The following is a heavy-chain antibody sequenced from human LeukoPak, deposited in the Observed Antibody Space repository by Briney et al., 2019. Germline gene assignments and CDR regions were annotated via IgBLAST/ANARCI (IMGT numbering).Heavy chain of an antibody. CDR3: ARVGTPDAFDI. CDR1: GFTFSSYC. CDR2: ISSSSSYI. V-gene: IGHV3-21*01. J-gene: IGHJ3*02. Sequence: GGSLRLSCAASGFTFSSYCMNWVRQAPGKGLEWVSSISSSSSYIYYADSVKGRFTISRDNAKNSLYLQMNRLRAEDTAVYYCARVGTPDAFDIWGQGTMVTVSS.